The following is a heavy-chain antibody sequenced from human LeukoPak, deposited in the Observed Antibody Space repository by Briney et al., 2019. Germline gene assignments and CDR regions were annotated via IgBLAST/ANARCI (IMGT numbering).Heavy chain of an antibody. CDR3: AKDHRAGSYDY. CDR2: IYSGGST. D-gene: IGHD3-10*01. J-gene: IGHJ4*02. CDR1: GFTVSSNY. V-gene: IGHV3-66*01. Sequence: GGSLRLSCAASGFTVSSNYMSWVRQAPGKGLEWVSVIYSGGSTYYADSVKGRFTISRDNSKNTLYLQMNSLRAEDTAVYYCAKDHRAGSYDYWGQGTLVTVSS.